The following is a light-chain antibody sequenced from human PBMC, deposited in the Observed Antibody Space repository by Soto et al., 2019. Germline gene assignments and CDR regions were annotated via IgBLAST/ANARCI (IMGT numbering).Light chain of an antibody. V-gene: IGLV3-27*01. CDR2: KDS. CDR1: VLAKKY. CDR3: YSAPDNNWV. Sequence: SYELTQPSSVSVSPGQTARITCSGDVLAKKYARWFQQKPGQAPLLVIYKDSERPSGIPERFSGSSSGTTVTLTISGAQVEDEADYYCYSAPDNNWVFGGGTKLTV. J-gene: IGLJ3*02.